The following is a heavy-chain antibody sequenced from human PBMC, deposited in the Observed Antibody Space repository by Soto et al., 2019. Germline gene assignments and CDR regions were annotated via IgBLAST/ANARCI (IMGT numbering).Heavy chain of an antibody. CDR3: ARVPSPFSSGIREYYFDF. V-gene: IGHV4-31*03. D-gene: IGHD3-22*01. CDR2: IYYSGST. CDR1: GGSISSGGYY. Sequence: QVQLQESGPGLVKPSQTLSLTCTVSGGSISSGGYYWSWIRQHPGKGLEWIGYIYYSGSTNYNPSIKCGITISVTTSKNQFSMKMSAVTAADTAVYYCARVPSPFSSGIREYYFDFWGQGTMVTVSS. J-gene: IGHJ4*02.